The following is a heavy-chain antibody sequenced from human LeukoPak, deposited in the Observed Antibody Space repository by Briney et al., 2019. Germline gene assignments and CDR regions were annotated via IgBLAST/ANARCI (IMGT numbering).Heavy chain of an antibody. CDR3: ARDLVTVTKGFDI. J-gene: IGHJ3*02. Sequence: SETLSLTCAVSDASFSSHYWTWIRQPPGKGLEWIGYISYIGSTNYNPSLKSRVTISIDTSRNQFSLRLSSVTAADTAVYYCARDLVTVTKGFDIWGQGTMVSVSS. CDR1: DASFSSHY. V-gene: IGHV4-59*11. D-gene: IGHD4-17*01. CDR2: ISYIGST.